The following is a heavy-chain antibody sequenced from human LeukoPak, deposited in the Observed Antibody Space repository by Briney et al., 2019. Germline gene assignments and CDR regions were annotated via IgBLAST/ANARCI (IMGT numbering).Heavy chain of an antibody. D-gene: IGHD3-22*01. CDR3: ARNGYYYDSSGTDYYYYYMDV. V-gene: IGHV3-20*04. Sequence: GGSLRLSCAASGFTFDDYGMSWVRQAPGKGLEWVSGINWNRGSTGYADSVKGRFTISRDNAKNSLYLQMNSLRAEDTALYYRARNGYYYDSSGTDYYYYYMDVWGKGTTVTVSS. CDR1: GFTFDDYG. J-gene: IGHJ6*03. CDR2: INWNRGST.